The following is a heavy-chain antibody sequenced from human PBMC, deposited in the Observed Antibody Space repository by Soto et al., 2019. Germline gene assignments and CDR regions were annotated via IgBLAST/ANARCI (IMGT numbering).Heavy chain of an antibody. J-gene: IGHJ4*02. CDR1: GFSLSTSGMC. V-gene: IGHV2-70*01. Sequence: GSGPTLVNPTQTLTLTCTFSGFSLSTSGMCVSWIRQPPGRALEWLALIDWDDDKYYSTSLKTRLTISKDTSKNQVVLTMTNMDPVDTATYYCARSRGIAADMYYFDYWGQGTLVTVSS. D-gene: IGHD6-13*01. CDR2: IDWDDDK. CDR3: ARSRGIAADMYYFDY.